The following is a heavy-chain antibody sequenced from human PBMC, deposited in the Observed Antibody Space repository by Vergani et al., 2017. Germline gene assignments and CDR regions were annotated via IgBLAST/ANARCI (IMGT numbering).Heavy chain of an antibody. V-gene: IGHV5-51*01. CDR2: IYPSDSDT. J-gene: IGHJ6*02. CDR1: GYSFTSYW. D-gene: IGHD3/OR15-3a*01. CDR3: ARLGDGSIWTRYYYYGMDV. Sequence: EVQLVQSGAEVKKPGESLKISCKGSGYSFTSYWIGWVRQMPGKGLEWMGIIYPSDSDTRYSPSFQGQVTISADKSISTAYRQWSSLKASDTAMYYCARLGDGSIWTRYYYYGMDVWGQGTTVTVSS.